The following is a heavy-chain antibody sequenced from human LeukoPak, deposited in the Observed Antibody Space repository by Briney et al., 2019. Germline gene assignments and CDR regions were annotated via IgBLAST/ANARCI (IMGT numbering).Heavy chain of an antibody. J-gene: IGHJ6*03. CDR3: ARDERRYYDFWSGYSHYYMDV. Sequence: GGSLRLSCAASGSTFSSYSMNWVRQAPGKGLEWVSYISSSSSTIYYADSVKGRFTISRDNAKNSLYLQMNSLRDEDTAVYYCARDERRYYDFWSGYSHYYMDVWGKGTTVTVSS. CDR1: GSTFSSYS. CDR2: ISSSSSTI. D-gene: IGHD3-3*01. V-gene: IGHV3-48*02.